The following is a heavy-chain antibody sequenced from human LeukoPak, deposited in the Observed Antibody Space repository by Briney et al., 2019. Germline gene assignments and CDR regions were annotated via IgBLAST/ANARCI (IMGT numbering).Heavy chain of an antibody. CDR3: ARGAGYSSGWYLDY. V-gene: IGHV4-34*01. Sequence: PSETLSLTCAVYGGSFSGYYWSWIRQPPGKGLEWIGEINHSGSTNYNPSLKSRVTTSVDTSKNQFSLKLSSVTAADTAVYYCARGAGYSSGWYLDYWGQGTLVTVSS. J-gene: IGHJ4*02. CDR1: GGSFSGYY. D-gene: IGHD6-19*01. CDR2: INHSGST.